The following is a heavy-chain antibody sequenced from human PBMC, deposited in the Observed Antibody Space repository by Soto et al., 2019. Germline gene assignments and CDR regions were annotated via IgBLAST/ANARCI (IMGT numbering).Heavy chain of an antibody. Sequence: PSESLSLTCTVSGGSVSSRAHYGGWIRQTPGKGQEWIGNIYYSGTSSCNPSVKSRVTISVDTSKSQSSMKLTSVTDADTAVYYCARESDSSSWYTYYYYGMDLWGQGTTVNVSS. CDR2: IYYSGTS. J-gene: IGHJ6*02. CDR1: GGSVSSRAHY. CDR3: ARESDSSSWYTYYYYGMDL. V-gene: IGHV4-39*02. D-gene: IGHD6-13*01.